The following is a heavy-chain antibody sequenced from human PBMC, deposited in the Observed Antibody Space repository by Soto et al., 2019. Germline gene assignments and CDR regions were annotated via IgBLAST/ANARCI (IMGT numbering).Heavy chain of an antibody. CDR3: ARGVATIGP. J-gene: IGHJ5*02. Sequence: QVQLQESGPRLVKPSETLSLTCSVSGDSLSSYYWSWIRQPPGKGLEWIGYIYYSGSTNYNPSFKSRVTISVDTPKNQFSLKLTSVTAADTAVYYCARGVATIGPWGQGTLVTVSS. CDR1: GDSLSSYY. CDR2: IYYSGST. D-gene: IGHD5-12*01. V-gene: IGHV4-59*01.